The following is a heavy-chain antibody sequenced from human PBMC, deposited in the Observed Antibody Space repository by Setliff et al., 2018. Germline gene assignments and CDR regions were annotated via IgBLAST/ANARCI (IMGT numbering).Heavy chain of an antibody. Sequence: GGSLRLSCAASGFTFSNAWMSWVRQAPGKGLEWVGQIKRKTDGETTDYAAPVKGRFIISRDDSKRTLYLQMNSLKNEDTALYYCMSTPSGTYSTYYHYYPHFWGQGTLVTVSS. J-gene: IGHJ4*02. D-gene: IGHD3-10*01. V-gene: IGHV3-15*01. CDR3: MSTPSGTYSTYYHYYPHF. CDR1: GFTFSNAW. CDR2: IKRKTDGETT.